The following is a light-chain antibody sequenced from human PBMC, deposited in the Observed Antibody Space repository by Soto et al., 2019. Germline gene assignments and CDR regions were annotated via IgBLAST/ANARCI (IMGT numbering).Light chain of an antibody. Sequence: DIQMTQSPCSLCASVGDRVTFTCRARQSISTYLNWYEQKPGKVPNLLIYGASNLQSGVPSRFSGGGSGTDFTLTISSLQPEDFGTYYCRQSYTSPVTFGGGTKVGIK. CDR1: QSISTY. V-gene: IGKV1-39*01. CDR2: GAS. CDR3: RQSYTSPVT. J-gene: IGKJ4*01.